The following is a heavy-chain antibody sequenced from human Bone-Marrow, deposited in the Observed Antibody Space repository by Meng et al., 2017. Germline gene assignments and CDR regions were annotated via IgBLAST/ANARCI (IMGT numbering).Heavy chain of an antibody. CDR3: SRSYGSEKILDY. J-gene: IGHJ4*02. D-gene: IGHD3-10*01. CDR2: ISGSGGST. Sequence: GESLKISCAASGFTFSSYAMSWVRQAPGKGLEWVSAISGSGGSTYYADSVKGRFTISRDNAKNTLYLQMDSLRAEDTAVYYCSRSYGSEKILDYWGQGTLVTVSS. V-gene: IGHV3-23*01. CDR1: GFTFSSYA.